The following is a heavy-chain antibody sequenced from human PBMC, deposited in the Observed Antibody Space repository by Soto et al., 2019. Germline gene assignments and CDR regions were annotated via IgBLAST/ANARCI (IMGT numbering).Heavy chain of an antibody. Sequence: QVQLQESGPGLVKPSQTLSLTCTVSGGSISSGDYYWSWIRQPPGKGLEWIGYIYYSGSTYYNPSLKSRVXXXVXXSKNQFSLKLSSVTAADTAVYYCASNSCGYTFYDYWGQGTLVTVSS. CDR3: ASNSCGYTFYDY. CDR1: GGSISSGDYY. J-gene: IGHJ4*02. V-gene: IGHV4-30-4*01. D-gene: IGHD5-18*01. CDR2: IYYSGST.